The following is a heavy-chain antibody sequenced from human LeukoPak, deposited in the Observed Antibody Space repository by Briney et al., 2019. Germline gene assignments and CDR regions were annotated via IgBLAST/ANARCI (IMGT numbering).Heavy chain of an antibody. CDR3: AKNLGGNYYYFDY. J-gene: IGHJ4*02. CDR1: GFTFSSYA. Sequence: GGSLRLSCAASGFTFSSYAMSWVRQAPGEGLEWVSAITGTGFTTYYADSMKGRLTISRDNSKNTLYLQVNSLRAEDTAVYYCAKNLGGNYYYFDYWGQGTLVTVSS. V-gene: IGHV3-23*01. CDR2: ITGTGFTT. D-gene: IGHD1-26*01.